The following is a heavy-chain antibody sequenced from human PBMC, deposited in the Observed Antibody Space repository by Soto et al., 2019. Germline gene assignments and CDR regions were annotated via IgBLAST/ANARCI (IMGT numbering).Heavy chain of an antibody. J-gene: IGHJ4*02. CDR1: GGSISSYY. CDR3: ARSYVRNYYFDY. V-gene: IGHV4-59*08. Sequence: PSETLSLTCTVSGGSISSYYWSWIRQPPGKGLEWIGYIYYSGSTNYNPSLKSRVTISVDTSKNQFSLKLSSVTAADTAVYYCARSYVRNYYFDYWGQGTLVTVSS. D-gene: IGHD3-16*01. CDR2: IYYSGST.